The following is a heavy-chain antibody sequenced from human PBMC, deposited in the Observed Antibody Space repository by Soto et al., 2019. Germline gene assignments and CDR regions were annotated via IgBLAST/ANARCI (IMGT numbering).Heavy chain of an antibody. CDR2: IYYSGST. V-gene: IGHV4-31*03. CDR3: ARSGGGRPAAMISYFDY. D-gene: IGHD2-2*01. J-gene: IGHJ4*02. CDR1: GGSISSGGYY. Sequence: SETLSLTCTVSGGSISSGGYYWSWIRQHPGKGLEWIGYIYYSGSTYYNPSLKSRVTISVDTSKNQFSLKLSSVTAADTAVYYCARSGGGRPAAMISYFDYWGQGTLVTVSS.